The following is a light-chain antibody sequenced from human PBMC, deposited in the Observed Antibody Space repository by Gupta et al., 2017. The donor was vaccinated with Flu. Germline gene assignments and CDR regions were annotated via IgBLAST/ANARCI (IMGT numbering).Light chain of an antibody. J-gene: IGKJ1*01. CDR3: QQYYATASWT. CDR1: RSVLYNSNNKNY. V-gene: IGKV4-1*01. CDR2: WAS. Sequence: DIVMTQSPDPLAVSLGERATINCRSSRSVLYNSNNKNYLAWYQQKPGQPPKLLIYWASTRESGVPDRFSGSGSGTDFTLTISSRQAEDVAVYYCQQYYATASWTFGQGTKVEIK.